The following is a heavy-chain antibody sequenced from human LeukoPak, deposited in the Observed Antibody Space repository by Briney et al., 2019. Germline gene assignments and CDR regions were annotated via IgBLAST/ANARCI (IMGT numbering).Heavy chain of an antibody. J-gene: IGHJ4*02. D-gene: IGHD3-22*01. Sequence: ASVKVSCKASGYTFTSYDINWVRQATGQGLEWMGWMNPNSGNTGYAQKFQGRVTITRNTSISTAYMELSSLRSDDTAVYYCARVDRHYYDSSGYLPGSNYFDYWGQGTLVTVSS. CDR1: GYTFTSYD. V-gene: IGHV1-8*03. CDR3: ARVDRHYYDSSGYLPGSNYFDY. CDR2: MNPNSGNT.